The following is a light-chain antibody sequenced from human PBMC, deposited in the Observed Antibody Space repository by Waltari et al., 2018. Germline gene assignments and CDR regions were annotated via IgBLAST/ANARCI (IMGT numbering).Light chain of an antibody. V-gene: IGLV4-69*01. CDR1: RGHSSNV. CDR3: QTGGHGTWV. CDR2: INSDGSH. Sequence: QLVLTQSPSASASLGASVKPTCTLSRGHSSNVLAWHQQQPEKGPRYLMKINSDGSHSKGDEIPDRFSGSSSGAERYLTISSLQSEDEADYYCQTGGHGTWVFGGGTKLNIL. J-gene: IGLJ3*02.